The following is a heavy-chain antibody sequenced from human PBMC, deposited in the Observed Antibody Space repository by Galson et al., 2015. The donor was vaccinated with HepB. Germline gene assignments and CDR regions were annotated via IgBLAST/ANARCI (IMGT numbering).Heavy chain of an antibody. J-gene: IGHJ6*02. D-gene: IGHD3-22*01. Sequence: SLRLSCAASGFTFSSYSMNWVRQAPGKGLEWVSSISSSSSYIYYADSVKGRFTISRDNAKNSLYLQMNSLRAEDTAVYYCARDLETYYYDSSGYLNYYYYGMDVWAQGTTVTVSS. CDR3: ARDLETYYYDSSGYLNYYYYGMDV. CDR1: GFTFSSYS. CDR2: ISSSSSYI. V-gene: IGHV3-21*01.